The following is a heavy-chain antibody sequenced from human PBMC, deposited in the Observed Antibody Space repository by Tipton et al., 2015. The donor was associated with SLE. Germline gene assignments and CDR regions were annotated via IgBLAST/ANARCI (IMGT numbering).Heavy chain of an antibody. CDR3: ARQGYSSSQRDY. Sequence: TLSLTCAVSGGSISSGGYSWSWIRQPPGKGLEWIGYIYHSGSTYYNPSLKSRVTISVDRSKNQFSLKLSSVTAADTAVYYCARQGYSSSQRDYWGQGTLVTVSS. J-gene: IGHJ4*02. D-gene: IGHD6-13*01. CDR2: IYHSGST. V-gene: IGHV4-30-2*01. CDR1: GGSISSGGYS.